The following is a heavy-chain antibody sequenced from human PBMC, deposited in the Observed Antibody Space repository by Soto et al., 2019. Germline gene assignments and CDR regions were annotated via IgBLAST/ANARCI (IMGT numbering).Heavy chain of an antibody. J-gene: IGHJ6*03. D-gene: IGHD2-15*01. CDR2: VIPLLDAS. V-gene: IGHV1-69*08. CDR3: ASGKSQMTQDRMGFYYYMDV. Sequence: QVQLVQSGAEVQKPGSSVRISCAASGATFNDYTFTWVRRAPGQGLEWMGRVIPLLDASNYAEKFQDRVTINADRSTSTVYMELSGLKSEDSAIYYCASGKSQMTQDRMGFYYYMDVWGKGTTVTVSS. CDR1: GATFNDYT.